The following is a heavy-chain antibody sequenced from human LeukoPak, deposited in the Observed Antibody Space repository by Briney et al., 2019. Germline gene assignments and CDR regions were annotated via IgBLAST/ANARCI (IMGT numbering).Heavy chain of an antibody. V-gene: IGHV4-59*01. J-gene: IGHJ5*02. CDR3: ARDRHYYDSSGYDWNWFDP. CDR2: IYYSGST. CDR1: GGSIRSYY. D-gene: IGHD3-22*01. Sequence: SETLSLTCTVSGGSIRSYYWSWIRQPPGKGLEWIGYIYYSGSTNYNPSLKSRVTISVDTSKNQFSLKLSSVTAADTAVYYCARDRHYYDSSGYDWNWFDPWGQGTLVTVSS.